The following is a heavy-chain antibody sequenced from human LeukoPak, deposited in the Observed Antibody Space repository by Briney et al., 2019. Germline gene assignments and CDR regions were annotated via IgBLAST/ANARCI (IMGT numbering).Heavy chain of an antibody. CDR2: INSDGRST. CDR3: TRVFVGDGYSSSGY. J-gene: IGHJ4*02. V-gene: IGHV3-74*01. D-gene: IGHD6-13*01. CDR1: GFTFSRYY. Sequence: PGGSLRLSCAASGFTFSRYYMHWVRQAPGKGLVWVSRINSDGRSTTYADSVRGRFTVSRDNAKNTLYLQMNSLKVEDTAMYYCTRVFVGDGYSSSGYWGQGTLVTVSS.